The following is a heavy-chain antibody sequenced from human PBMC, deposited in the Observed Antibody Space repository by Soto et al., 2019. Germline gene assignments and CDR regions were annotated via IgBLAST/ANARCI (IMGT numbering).Heavy chain of an antibody. Sequence: SQTLSLTCAISGDSVSGYSAALNLIRQSPSRGLEWLGRTYYRSKWYYEYAVSVKSRITIHPDTSKNQFSLHLNSVSPDDTAVYYCARDRASFYYYGLDVWGQGTTVTVSS. CDR2: TYYRSKWYY. J-gene: IGHJ6*02. CDR1: GDSVSGYSAA. CDR3: ARDRASFYYYGLDV. V-gene: IGHV6-1*01.